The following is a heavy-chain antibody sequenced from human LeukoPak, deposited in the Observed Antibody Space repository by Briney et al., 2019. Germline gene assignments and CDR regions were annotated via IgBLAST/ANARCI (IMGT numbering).Heavy chain of an antibody. V-gene: IGHV1-46*01. J-gene: IGHJ2*01. Sequence: ASVKVSCKASGYTFTSYYLHWVRQAPGQGLEWMGAINPRGGSTSYAQKFQGRVTMTRDTSTSTVYMELSSLRSDDTAVYCCARVVWDCSGGSCYSEATRQGDWYFDLWGRGTLVTVSS. CDR2: INPRGGST. CDR3: ARVVWDCSGGSCYSEATRQGDWYFDL. CDR1: GYTFTSYY. D-gene: IGHD2-15*01.